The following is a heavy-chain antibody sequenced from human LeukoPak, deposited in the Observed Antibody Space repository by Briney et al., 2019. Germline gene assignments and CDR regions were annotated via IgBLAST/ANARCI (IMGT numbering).Heavy chain of an antibody. CDR2: INHSGST. CDR3: ARPDILTGYYFDY. D-gene: IGHD3-9*01. Sequence: SETLSLTCAVYGGSFSGYYWSWIRQPPGKGLEWIGEINHSGSTNHNPSLKSRVTISVDTSKNQFSLKLSSVTAADTAVYYCARPDILTGYYFDYWGQGTLVTVSS. J-gene: IGHJ4*02. CDR1: GGSFSGYY. V-gene: IGHV4-34*01.